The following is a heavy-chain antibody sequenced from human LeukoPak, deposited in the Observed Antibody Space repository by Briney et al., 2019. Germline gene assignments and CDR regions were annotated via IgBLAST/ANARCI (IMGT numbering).Heavy chain of an antibody. CDR1: GYTFSMYY. V-gene: IGHV1-46*01. D-gene: IGHD3-16*01. CDR2: MNPSGGTT. Sequence: ASVTVSCKSTGYTFSMYYIHWVRQAPGQGLEWVGKMNPSGGTTTYAQKFQGRVSVTRNTPTSTVYMELSSLRPEDTAVYYCAREESGGLFDYWGQGTLLTVSS. J-gene: IGHJ4*02. CDR3: AREESGGLFDY.